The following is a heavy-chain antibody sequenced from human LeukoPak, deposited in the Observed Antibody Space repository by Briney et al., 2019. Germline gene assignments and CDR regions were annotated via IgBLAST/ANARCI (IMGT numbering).Heavy chain of an antibody. Sequence: ASVKVSCKASGYTFTSYAMHWVRQAPGQRLEWMGWINAGNGNTKYSQKFQGRVTITRDTSASTAYMELSSLRSEDTAVYYCERDLTPGVMANWGQGTLVTVSS. V-gene: IGHV1-3*01. D-gene: IGHD3-16*01. CDR3: ERDLTPGVMAN. CDR1: GYTFTSYA. CDR2: INAGNGNT. J-gene: IGHJ4*02.